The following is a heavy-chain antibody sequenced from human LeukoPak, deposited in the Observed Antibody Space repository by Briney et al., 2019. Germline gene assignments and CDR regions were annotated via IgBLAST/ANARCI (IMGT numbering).Heavy chain of an antibody. CDR1: GGSISSYY. V-gene: IGHV4-59*08. J-gene: IGHJ4*02. CDR2: IYYSGNT. D-gene: IGHD1-26*01. CDR3: ARQRGGSYYGDTYYFDY. Sequence: SETLSLTCTVSGGSISSYYWSWIRQPPGKGLEWIGHIYYSGNTKYNPSLVSRVTISLDTPKNQFSLKLSSVTAADTAMYYCARQRGGSYYGDTYYFDYWGQGTLVTVSS.